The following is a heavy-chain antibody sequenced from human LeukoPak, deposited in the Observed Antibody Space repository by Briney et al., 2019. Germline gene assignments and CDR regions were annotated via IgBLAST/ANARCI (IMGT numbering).Heavy chain of an antibody. CDR2: INTHNGYS. CDR1: GYTFTSSG. J-gene: IGHJ4*02. Sequence: ASVKVSCKTSGYTFTSSGITWVRQAPGPGLEWMGWINTHNGYSKYAQRLQGRVTMTADTSTSTAYMELSSLTSDDTAVYFCAKNTTGGYSDSWGQGTLVTVSS. D-gene: IGHD2-15*01. CDR3: AKNTTGGYSDS. V-gene: IGHV1-18*01.